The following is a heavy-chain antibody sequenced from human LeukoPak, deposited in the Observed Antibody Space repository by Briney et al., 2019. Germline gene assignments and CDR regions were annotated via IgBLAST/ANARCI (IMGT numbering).Heavy chain of an antibody. CDR3: AKSYYYGISGPDKYAFDF. D-gene: IGHD3-22*01. Sequence: PGGSLRLSCAASGFTFSSYGMSWVRQAPGKGLEWVSAISDSGGSTNYADSVKGRFIISRDNSKSTLYLQMNSLRAEDTAVYYCAKSYYYGISGPDKYAFDFWGQGTLVTVSS. J-gene: IGHJ4*02. V-gene: IGHV3-23*01. CDR2: ISDSGGST. CDR1: GFTFSSYG.